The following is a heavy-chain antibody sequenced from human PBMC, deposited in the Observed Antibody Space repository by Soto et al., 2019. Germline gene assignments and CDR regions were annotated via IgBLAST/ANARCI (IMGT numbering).Heavy chain of an antibody. D-gene: IGHD6-13*01. J-gene: IGHJ6*02. CDR3: ARDRRGRADGYIDYGGMEV. CDR2: IFDAATD. Sequence: QVQLQESGPGLMKPSGTLSLICSVSGESVGRGTNYWSWVRQAPGRGLEWIGYIFDAATDNYNPSFDGRVSISLDAAKNQVYLQLTSVTAADTAIYYCARDRRGRADGYIDYGGMEVLGQGPTVTVPS. CDR1: GESVGRGTNY. V-gene: IGHV4-61*01.